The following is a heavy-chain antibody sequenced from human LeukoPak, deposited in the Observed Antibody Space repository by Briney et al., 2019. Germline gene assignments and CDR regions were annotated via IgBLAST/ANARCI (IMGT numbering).Heavy chain of an antibody. D-gene: IGHD6-19*01. Sequence: PGGSLRLSCAASGFTFSSHSMTWVRQAPGKGLECVSYISSRSTTTHYADSVKGRFTISRDNSKNSLYLQMNSLKAEDTAVYYCARDQIPSSSGWFRWYFDLWGRGTLVTVSS. CDR1: GFTFSSHS. CDR3: ARDQIPSSSGWFRWYFDL. J-gene: IGHJ2*01. V-gene: IGHV3-48*04. CDR2: ISSRSTTT.